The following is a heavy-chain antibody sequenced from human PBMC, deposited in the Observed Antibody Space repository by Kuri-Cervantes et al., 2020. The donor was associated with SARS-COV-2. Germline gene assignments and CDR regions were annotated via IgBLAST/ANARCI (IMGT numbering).Heavy chain of an antibody. Sequence: SQTLSLTCAVYGGSFSGYFWSWIRQPPGKGLEWIGEINHSGSTNYNPSLKSRVTISVDTSKNQFSLKLSSVTAADTAVYYCARTPPRFYYGSGSYYSSWGQGTLVT. D-gene: IGHD3-10*01. V-gene: IGHV4-34*01. CDR2: INHSGST. CDR1: GGSFSGYF. CDR3: ARTPPRFYYGSGSYYSS. J-gene: IGHJ5*02.